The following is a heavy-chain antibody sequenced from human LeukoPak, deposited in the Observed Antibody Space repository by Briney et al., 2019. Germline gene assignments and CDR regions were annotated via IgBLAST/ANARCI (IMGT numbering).Heavy chain of an antibody. CDR1: GFTFSSYA. D-gene: IGHD3-10*01. CDR3: AKDLVRAFDI. J-gene: IGHJ3*02. V-gene: IGHV3-23*01. Sequence: GGSLRLSCAASGFTFSSYAMNWVRQAPGTGLEWVSGISGSGGSTYYADSVKGRFTISRDNSKNTLYLQMNSLGAEDTAIYYCAKDLVRAFDIWGQGTMVTVSS. CDR2: ISGSGGST.